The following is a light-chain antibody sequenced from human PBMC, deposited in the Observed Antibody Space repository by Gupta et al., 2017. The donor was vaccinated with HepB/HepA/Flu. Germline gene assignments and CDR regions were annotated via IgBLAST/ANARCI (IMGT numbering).Light chain of an antibody. CDR1: QTVRKY. Sequence: DIHMTQSPSSLSAFVGDTVTITCRASQTVRKYLNWYQFIPGKAPELLIFTSSTLQSGIPSRFSGSGSETEFSLTITGLQPEDFGSYYCQQNYETPCSFGQGTKLDI. V-gene: IGKV1-39*01. CDR3: QQNYETPCS. J-gene: IGKJ2*02. CDR2: TSS.